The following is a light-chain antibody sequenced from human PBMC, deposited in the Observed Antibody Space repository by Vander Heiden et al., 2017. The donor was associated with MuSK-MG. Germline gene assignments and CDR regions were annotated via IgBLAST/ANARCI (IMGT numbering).Light chain of an antibody. J-gene: IGKJ4*01. CDR1: QSVSSY. V-gene: IGKV3-11*01. Sequence: EVVLTQSPATLSLSPGERATLSCRASQSVSSYLAWYQQKPGQTPRLLIYDASSRATGIHARFSGSGSGTDFTLTISSLEPEDFAVYYCQQRTNWPPSLTFGGGTKVEIK. CDR2: DAS. CDR3: QQRTNWPPSLT.